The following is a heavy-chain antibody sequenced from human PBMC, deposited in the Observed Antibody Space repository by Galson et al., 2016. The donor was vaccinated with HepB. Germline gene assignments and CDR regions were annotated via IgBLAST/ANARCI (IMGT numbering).Heavy chain of an antibody. D-gene: IGHD3-16*01. CDR2: ISSSSDYI. Sequence: CAASGFTFTSYSMNWVRQAPGKGLERVSSISSSSDYIYYSDSVRGRVTISRDNARNSLYLRMDSLRAEDTAVYFCSRGGGMYYSMDVWGQGTAVTV. CDR1: GFTFTSYS. V-gene: IGHV3-21*01. CDR3: SRGGGMYYSMDV. J-gene: IGHJ6*02.